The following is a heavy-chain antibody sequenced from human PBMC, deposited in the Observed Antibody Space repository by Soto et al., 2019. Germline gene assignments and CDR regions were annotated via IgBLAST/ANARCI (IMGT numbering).Heavy chain of an antibody. CDR1: GYTFSSYG. D-gene: IGHD3-9*01. J-gene: IGHJ4*02. CDR2: ISYDGSNK. CDR3: ARDSEIGYYDIFNGAPYFDY. Sequence: GGSLRLSCAPSGYTFSSYGMHWVRQTPGKGLEWVTFISYDGSNKYYADSVKGRFTISIDNSKNILYLQMNSLRAEDTAVYYCARDSEIGYYDIFNGAPYFDYWGQGTQVTVSS. V-gene: IGHV3-33*01.